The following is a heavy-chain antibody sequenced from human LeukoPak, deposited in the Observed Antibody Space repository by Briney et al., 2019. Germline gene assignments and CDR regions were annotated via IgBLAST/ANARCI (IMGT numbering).Heavy chain of an antibody. CDR3: ARVLGSGYFYGMDV. Sequence: AGGSLRLSCAASGFTFSTYWMSWVRQAPGKGLEWVANVKQDGREKYYVDSVKGRFTISRGNAKNSLYLQMNSLRAEDTAVYYCARVLGSGYFYGMDVWGKGTTVTVSS. V-gene: IGHV3-7*03. CDR1: GFTFSTYW. D-gene: IGHD3-10*01. CDR2: VKQDGREK. J-gene: IGHJ6*04.